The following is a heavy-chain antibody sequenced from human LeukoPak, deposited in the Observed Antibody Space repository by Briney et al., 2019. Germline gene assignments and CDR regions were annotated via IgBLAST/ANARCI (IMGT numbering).Heavy chain of an antibody. Sequence: SETLPLTCTVSGDSVTSSNFSWGWVRQSPGKGLEWIGCIFHSGTTYYNPSLKSRVTISVDTSKNQISLRLTSVTASDTAVYYCRSSGTRWYADYWGQGNLVIVSS. CDR3: RSSGTRWYADY. V-gene: IGHV4-39*01. CDR1: GDSVTSSNFS. J-gene: IGHJ4*02. CDR2: IFHSGTT. D-gene: IGHD6-13*01.